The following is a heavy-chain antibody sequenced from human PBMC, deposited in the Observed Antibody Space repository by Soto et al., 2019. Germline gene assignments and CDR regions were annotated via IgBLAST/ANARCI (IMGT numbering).Heavy chain of an antibody. CDR2: MNPNSGNT. CDR3: ARGQAGDDGGNGVSSEGWFDP. J-gene: IGHJ5*02. Sequence: QVQLVQSGAEVKKPGASVKVSCKASGYTFTSYDINWVRQATGQGLEWMGWMNPNSGNTGYAQKFQGRVTMTRNTSISTADMGLSSLEFEYTAVYYCARGQAGDDGGNGVSSEGWFDPWGQGTLDSVSS. CDR1: GYTFTSYD. V-gene: IGHV1-8*01. D-gene: IGHD4-17*01.